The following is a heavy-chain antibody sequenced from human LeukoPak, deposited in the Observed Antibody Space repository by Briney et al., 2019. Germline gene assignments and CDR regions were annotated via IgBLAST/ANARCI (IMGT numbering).Heavy chain of an antibody. Sequence: ASVKVSCKASGYTFTSYDINWVRQAPGQGLEWMGWMNPNSGNTGYAQKFQGRVTMTRNTSISTAYMELSSLRSEDTAVYYCARGALLFDDILTDVTTADAFDIWGQGTMVTVSS. D-gene: IGHD3-9*01. CDR1: GYTFTSYD. CDR3: ARGALLFDDILTDVTTADAFDI. V-gene: IGHV1-8*02. J-gene: IGHJ3*02. CDR2: MNPNSGNT.